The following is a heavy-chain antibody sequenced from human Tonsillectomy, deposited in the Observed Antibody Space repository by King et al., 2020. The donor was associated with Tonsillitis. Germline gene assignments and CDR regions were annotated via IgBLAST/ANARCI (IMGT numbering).Heavy chain of an antibody. CDR1: GFAFNSFG. V-gene: IGHV3-30*02. CDR2: IRYDASNE. CDR3: AKVSTIYSGTDFDY. J-gene: IGHJ4*02. Sequence: QVQLVEAGGGVVQPGGSLRLSCRVSGFAFNSFGMHWVRQSPVRGLEWVAFIRYDASNEYYADSVKGRFTISRDNSKNTLYLQMNSLRREDTATDDCAKVSTIYSGTDFDYWGQGTLVTVSS. D-gene: IGHD5/OR15-5a*01.